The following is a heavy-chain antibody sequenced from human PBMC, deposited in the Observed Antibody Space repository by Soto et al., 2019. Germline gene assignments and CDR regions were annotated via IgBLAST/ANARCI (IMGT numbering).Heavy chain of an antibody. Sequence: SETLSLTCTVSGGSIDSDGSYWSWIRQPPGKGLEWIAYSSYSGSTYYKPSLKSRITISVDTSKNQFSLKLSSVTAADTAVYYCARGTLLRFLQSLGGYYFDYWGQGALVTVSS. V-gene: IGHV4-30-4*01. J-gene: IGHJ4*02. CDR1: GGSIDSDGSY. CDR3: ARGTLLRFLQSLGGYYFDY. D-gene: IGHD3-3*01. CDR2: SSYSGST.